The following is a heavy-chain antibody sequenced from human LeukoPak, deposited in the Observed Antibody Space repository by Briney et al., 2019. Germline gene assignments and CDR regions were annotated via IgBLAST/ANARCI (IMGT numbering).Heavy chain of an antibody. D-gene: IGHD3-10*01. J-gene: IGHJ2*01. CDR1: GFTFSDYF. Sequence: GGSLTLSCAASGFTFSDYFMTWIRQAPGQGLEWVSYVSSSGSYIFYGDSVKGRFTISRDNAKNSLYLQMNRLRDEDTAVYYCARELRVGTAFDLWGRGTLVTASS. CDR2: VSSSGSYI. CDR3: ARELRVGTAFDL. V-gene: IGHV3-11*01.